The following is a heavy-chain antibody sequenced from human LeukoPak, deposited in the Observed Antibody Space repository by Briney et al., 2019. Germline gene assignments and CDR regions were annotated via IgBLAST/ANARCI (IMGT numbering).Heavy chain of an antibody. CDR2: ISSSSSYI. CDR1: GFTFSSYS. Sequence: SGGSLRISCAASGFTFSSYSMNWVRQAPGKGLEWVSSISSSSSYIYYADSVKGRFTISRDNAKNSLYLQMNSLRAEDTAVYYCARADRSPFDYWGQGTLVTVSS. J-gene: IGHJ4*02. V-gene: IGHV3-21*01. CDR3: ARADRSPFDY.